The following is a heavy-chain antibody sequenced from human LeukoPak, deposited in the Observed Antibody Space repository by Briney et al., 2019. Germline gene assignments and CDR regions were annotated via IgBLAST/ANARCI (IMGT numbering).Heavy chain of an antibody. CDR3: ARQNPSGSYGYYFDY. CDR1: GGSIRSYY. CDR2: IYYSGST. D-gene: IGHD1-26*01. Sequence: SETLSLTCTVSGGSIRSYYWSWIRQPPGKGLEWIGYIYYSGSTNYNPSLKSRVTISVDTSKNQFSLKLSSVTAADTAVYYCARQNPSGSYGYYFDYWGQGTLVTVSS. V-gene: IGHV4-59*08. J-gene: IGHJ4*02.